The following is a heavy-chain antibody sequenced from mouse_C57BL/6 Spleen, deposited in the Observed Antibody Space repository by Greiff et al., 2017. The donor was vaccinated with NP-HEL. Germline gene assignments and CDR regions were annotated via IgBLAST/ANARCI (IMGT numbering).Heavy chain of an antibody. CDR2: IDPETGGT. V-gene: IGHV1-15*01. J-gene: IGHJ2*01. Sequence: VQLQQSGAELVRPGASVTLSCKASGYTFTDYEMHWVKQTPVHGLEWIGAIDPETGGTAYNQKFKGKAILTADKSSSTAYMELRSLTSEDSAVYYCTRGDGYDDYWGQGTTLTVSS. CDR1: GYTFTDYE. CDR3: TRGDGYDDY. D-gene: IGHD2-2*01.